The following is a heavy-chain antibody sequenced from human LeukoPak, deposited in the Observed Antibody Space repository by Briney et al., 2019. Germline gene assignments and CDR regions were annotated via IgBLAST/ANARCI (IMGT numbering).Heavy chain of an antibody. CDR2: INHSGST. D-gene: IGHD6-13*01. J-gene: IGHJ5*02. V-gene: IGHV4-34*01. CDR3: ARLVSSSWRYNWFDP. Sequence: SETLSLTCAVYGGSFSGYYWSWIRQPPGKGLEWIGEINHSGSTDYNPPLKSRVTISVDTSKNQFSLKLSSVTAADTAVYYCARLVSSSWRYNWFDPWGQGTLVTVSS. CDR1: GGSFSGYY.